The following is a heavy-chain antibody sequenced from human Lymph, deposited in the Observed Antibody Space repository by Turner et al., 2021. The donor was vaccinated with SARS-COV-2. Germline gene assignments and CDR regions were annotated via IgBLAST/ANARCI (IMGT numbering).Heavy chain of an antibody. D-gene: IGHD1-20*01. V-gene: IGHV1-69*04. Sequence: QVQLVQSGAEVKKPGSSVKVSCKASAGTFSSYAITWVRQAPGQGLEWMGRIIPMLHIANYAQKCQGRVTITADKSTSTAYMELSSLRSEDTAVYYCARDVTGPLGYWGQGTLVTVSS. J-gene: IGHJ4*02. CDR3: ARDVTGPLGY. CDR2: IIPMLHIA. CDR1: AGTFSSYA.